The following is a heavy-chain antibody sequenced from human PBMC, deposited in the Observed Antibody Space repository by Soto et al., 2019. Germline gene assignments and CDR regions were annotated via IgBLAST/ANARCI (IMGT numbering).Heavy chain of an antibody. Sequence: QVQLQESGPGLVKPSQTLSLTCTVSGGSISSGGYYWSWIRQHPGKGLEWIGYIYYSGSTYYNPSLKSRVNISGGTAKNQFSLKLSSVTAADTAVYYCARGAAAARRDFDYWGQGTLVTVSS. CDR2: IYYSGST. CDR3: ARGAAAARRDFDY. J-gene: IGHJ4*02. D-gene: IGHD6-13*01. CDR1: GGSISSGGYY. V-gene: IGHV4-31*03.